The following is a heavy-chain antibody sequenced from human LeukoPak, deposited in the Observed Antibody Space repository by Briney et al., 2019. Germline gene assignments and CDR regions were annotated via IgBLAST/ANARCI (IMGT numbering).Heavy chain of an antibody. CDR3: ARGAEAQTSPLDF. J-gene: IGHJ4*02. V-gene: IGHV1-2*02. D-gene: IGHD2-2*01. Sequence: ASVKVSCKASGYIFSDYYMHWVRQAPGQGLEWLGWINPKSGAADYAQQFRGRVTMTRDTSINTDYMEMKRVTSDDTAVYYCARGAEAQTSPLDFWGQGTLVIVS. CDR1: GYIFSDYY. CDR2: INPKSGAA.